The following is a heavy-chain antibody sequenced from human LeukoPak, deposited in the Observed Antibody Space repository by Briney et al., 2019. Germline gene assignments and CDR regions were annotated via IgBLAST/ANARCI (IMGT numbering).Heavy chain of an antibody. CDR3: VRIPNNANLPIWFDP. J-gene: IGHJ5*02. D-gene: IGHD1-14*01. Sequence: GGSLRLSCAASGFTLSGFTMNWVRHVPGRGLEWVSAISRGSSRIFYADSVRGRFTISRDDAKNSLYLHMNSLRAEETASYYCVRIPNNANLPIWFDPGGQGILVTVSS. V-gene: IGHV3-21*01. CDR1: GFTLSGFT. CDR2: ISRGSSRI.